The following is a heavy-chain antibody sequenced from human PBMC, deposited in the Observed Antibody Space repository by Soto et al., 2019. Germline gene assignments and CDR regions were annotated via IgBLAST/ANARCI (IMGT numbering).Heavy chain of an antibody. CDR1: AYSFTSYW. J-gene: IGHJ6*02. CDR2: IDPSDSYT. V-gene: IGHV5-10-1*01. Sequence: GVSMTISGHGAAYSFTSYWISWMRQLPGKGLEWMGRIDPSDSYTNYSPSFQGHVTISADKSISTAYLQWSSLKASDTVMYYCARPNYGGYYGMDVWGQGTTVTVSS. CDR3: ARPNYGGYYGMDV. D-gene: IGHD3-10*01.